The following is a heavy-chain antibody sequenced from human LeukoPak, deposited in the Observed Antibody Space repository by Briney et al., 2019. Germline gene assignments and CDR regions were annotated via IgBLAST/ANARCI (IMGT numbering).Heavy chain of an antibody. J-gene: IGHJ4*02. CDR3: AKSARGGYCTNGVCYSYY. D-gene: IGHD2-8*01. Sequence: PGGSLRLSCAASGFTFNNYAMTWVRQAPGKGLEWVSTISTSGDSTYYADSVKGRFTISRDNSKNTLYLQMNSLRAEDTAVYYCAKSARGGYCTNGVCYSYYWGQGTLVTVSS. V-gene: IGHV3-23*01. CDR1: GFTFNNYA. CDR2: ISTSGDST.